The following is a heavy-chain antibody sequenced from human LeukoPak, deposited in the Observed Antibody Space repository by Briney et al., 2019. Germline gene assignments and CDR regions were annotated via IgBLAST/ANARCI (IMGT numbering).Heavy chain of an antibody. CDR3: TRDPAHEEVRGIFIPYFDC. V-gene: IGHV1-18*04. D-gene: IGHD3-10*01. Sequence: GASVKVSCKASGYTFTGYYMHWVRQAPGQGLEWMGWISANSGYTNYAQNLQGRLTMTTDTSTSTAYMELRSLRADDTAMYYCTRDPAHEEVRGIFIPYFDCWGQGTLVTVSS. CDR2: ISANSGYT. CDR1: GYTFTGYY. J-gene: IGHJ4*02.